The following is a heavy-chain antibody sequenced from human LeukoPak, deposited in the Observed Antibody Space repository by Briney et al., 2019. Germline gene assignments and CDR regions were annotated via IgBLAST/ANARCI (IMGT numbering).Heavy chain of an antibody. CDR2: ITNSSSAL. D-gene: IGHD3-3*01. V-gene: IGHV3-48*01. Sequence: AGTLRLSCAASGFTISSYSMNWIRQAPGKGLEWVSYITNSSSALKNADSVKGRFTISRDNAKSSLYLQLNSLRAEDTAIYYCAPRSGNDYWGQGTLVTVSS. CDR1: GFTISSYS. J-gene: IGHJ4*02. CDR3: APRSGNDY.